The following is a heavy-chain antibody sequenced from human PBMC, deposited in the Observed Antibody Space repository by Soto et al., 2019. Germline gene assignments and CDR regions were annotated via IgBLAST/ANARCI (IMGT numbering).Heavy chain of an antibody. CDR3: ARVAAAGSRIDY. CDR1: GGTFSSYS. Sequence: SVKVSCKASGGTFSSYSISWVRQAPGQGLEWMGRIIPILGIANYAQKFQGRVTITADKSTSTAYMELSSLRSEDTAVYYCARVAAAGSRIDYWGQGTLVTVS. CDR2: IIPILGIA. V-gene: IGHV1-69*02. D-gene: IGHD6-13*01. J-gene: IGHJ4*02.